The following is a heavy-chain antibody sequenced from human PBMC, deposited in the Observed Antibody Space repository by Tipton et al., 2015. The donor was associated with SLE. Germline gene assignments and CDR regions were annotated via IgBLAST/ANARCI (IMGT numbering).Heavy chain of an antibody. CDR2: MSYTGRT. CDR3: ARGVFYETDY. V-gene: IGHV4-39*07. J-gene: IGHJ4*02. D-gene: IGHD5/OR15-5a*01. Sequence: TLSLTCSVSGGSIRSGGYYWGWIRQPPGKGLEWIGYMSYTGRTYYNPSLKSRVTISIDASKNQFSLQLTSVTAADTAVYYCARGVFYETDYWGQGTLVTVSS. CDR1: GGSIRSGGYY.